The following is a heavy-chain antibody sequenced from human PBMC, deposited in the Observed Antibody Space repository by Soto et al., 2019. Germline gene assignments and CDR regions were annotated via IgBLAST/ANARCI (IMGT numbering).Heavy chain of an antibody. J-gene: IGHJ6*02. D-gene: IGHD1-26*01. CDR3: AAGGNSGSYPIYYYYGMDV. CDR1: GYTFTSYY. Sequence: VKVSCKASGYTFTSYYMHWVRQAPGQGLEWMGIINPSGGSTSYAQKFQGRVTMTRDTSTSTVYMELSSLRSEDTAVYYCAAGGNSGSYPIYYYYGMDVWGQGTTVTVS. V-gene: IGHV1-46*01. CDR2: INPSGGST.